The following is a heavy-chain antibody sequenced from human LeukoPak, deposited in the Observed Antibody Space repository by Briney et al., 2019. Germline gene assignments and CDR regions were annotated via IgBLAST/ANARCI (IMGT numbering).Heavy chain of an antibody. J-gene: IGHJ4*02. V-gene: IGHV4-4*02. Sequence: KSGGSLRLSCTASGFTFSSHWMTWVRQPPGKGLEWIGSIYYSGSAHYNSSLKSRVTISVDTSKNLFSLRLNSVTAADTAIYYCARNSSTIVSRIRTAIGFDSWGQGTRVTVSS. CDR3: ARNSSTIVSRIRTAIGFDS. CDR2: IYYSGSA. D-gene: IGHD5/OR15-5a*01. CDR1: GFTFSSHW.